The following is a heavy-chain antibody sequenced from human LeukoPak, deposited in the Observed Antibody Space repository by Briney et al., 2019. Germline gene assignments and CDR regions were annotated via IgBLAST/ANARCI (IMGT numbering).Heavy chain of an antibody. CDR2: ISSGYSYI. D-gene: IGHD3-22*01. J-gene: IGHJ4*02. CDR3: ARGPSYYYDSRGFYYFDY. CDR1: GFTFSSYS. V-gene: IGHV3-21*01. Sequence: PGGSLRLSCAASGFTFSSYSMNWVRQAPGKGLEWVSSISSGYSYISYADSVKGRFTISRDNAANSLYLQMNSLRAEDTAVYYCARGPSYYYDSRGFYYFDYWGQGTLVTVSS.